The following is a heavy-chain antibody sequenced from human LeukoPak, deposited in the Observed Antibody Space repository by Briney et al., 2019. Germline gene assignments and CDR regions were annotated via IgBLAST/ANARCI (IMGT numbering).Heavy chain of an antibody. CDR1: GYIFTSYW. V-gene: IGHV5-51*01. J-gene: IGHJ4*02. CDR3: ARLKGYYDSSGSLFDC. Sequence: PGESLKISCKGSGYIFTSYWIGWVRQMPGKGLEWMGIIYPGDSDTRYSPSFQGQVTISADKSISTAYLQWSSLKASDTAMYYCARLKGYYDSSGSLFDCWGQGTLVTVSS. D-gene: IGHD3-22*01. CDR2: IYPGDSDT.